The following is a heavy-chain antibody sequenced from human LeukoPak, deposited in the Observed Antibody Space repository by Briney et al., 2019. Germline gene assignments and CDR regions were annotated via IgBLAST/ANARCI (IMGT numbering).Heavy chain of an antibody. CDR1: GFTFSSYW. CDR2: IKQDGNEK. V-gene: IGHV3-7*01. J-gene: IGHJ4*02. Sequence: GGSLRLSCAASGFTFSSYWMGWVRQAPGKGLEWVANIKQDGNEKYYVDSVKGRFTISRDNAKNSLCLQMNSLRAEDTAVYYCARDSPSAITSGGIDYWGQGTLVTVSS. D-gene: IGHD1-20*01. CDR3: ARDSPSAITSGGIDY.